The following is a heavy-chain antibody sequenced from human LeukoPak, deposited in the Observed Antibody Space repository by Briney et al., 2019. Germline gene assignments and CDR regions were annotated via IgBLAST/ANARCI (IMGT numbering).Heavy chain of an antibody. V-gene: IGHV3-69-1*01. D-gene: IGHD3-16*01. CDR2: ISSTSAV. CDR1: GFTFSTYG. J-gene: IGHJ4*02. Sequence: GGSLRLACIVSGFTFSTYGIDWVRQAPGKGLEWLSYISSTSAVYYAHSVSGRFTASRDNARTSVYLQMNSLTAEHTAVYYCARDWAAHYIDYGGQRALVTISS. CDR3: ARDWAAHYIDY.